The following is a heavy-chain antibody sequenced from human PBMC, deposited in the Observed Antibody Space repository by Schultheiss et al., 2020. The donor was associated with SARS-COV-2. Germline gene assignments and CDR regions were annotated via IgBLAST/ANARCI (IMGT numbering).Heavy chain of an antibody. Sequence: SETLSLTCTVSGGSISSGDYYWSWIRQPPGKGLEWIGYIYYSGSTYYNPSLKSRVTISVDTSKNQFSLKLSSVTAADTAVYYCAGTAYYYDSSGYRWGRGTLVTVSS. J-gene: IGHJ2*01. V-gene: IGHV4-30-4*01. CDR1: GGSISSGDYY. CDR3: AGTAYYYDSSGYR. CDR2: IYYSGST. D-gene: IGHD3-22*01.